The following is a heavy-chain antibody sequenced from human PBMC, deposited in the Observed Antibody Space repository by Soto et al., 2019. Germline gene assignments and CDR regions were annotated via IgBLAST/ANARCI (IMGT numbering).Heavy chain of an antibody. J-gene: IGHJ4*02. CDR1: GFAFHTHA. D-gene: IGHD2-8*02. CDR3: AKDRTPPLSLSPSSQAIKNLLVGQCFDS. CDR2: ISASGVTT. V-gene: IGHV3-23*01. Sequence: EVQLLESGGGLVQPGGSLRLSCAASGFAFHTHALSWARQAPGKGLEWVSGISASGVTTYYADSVKGRFTISRDNSKNTVTLQMNSLRAEDTAFYYCAKDRTPPLSLSPSSQAIKNLLVGQCFDSWGQGTLVTVSS.